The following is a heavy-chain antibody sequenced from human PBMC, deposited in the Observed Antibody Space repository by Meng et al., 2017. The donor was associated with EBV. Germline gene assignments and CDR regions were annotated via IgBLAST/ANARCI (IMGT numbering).Heavy chain of an antibody. CDR2: IYSGGST. V-gene: IGHV3-53*01. CDR1: GFTISSNY. CDR3: ARDSGGFDY. Sequence: EVRLVESGGGLIQPGGSLSPSFAASGFTISSNYMSWVRQAPGKGLEWVSVIYSGGSTYYADSVKGRFTISRDNSKNTLYLQMNSLRAEDTAVYYCARDSGGFDYWGQGTLVTVSS. D-gene: IGHD6-19*01. J-gene: IGHJ4*02.